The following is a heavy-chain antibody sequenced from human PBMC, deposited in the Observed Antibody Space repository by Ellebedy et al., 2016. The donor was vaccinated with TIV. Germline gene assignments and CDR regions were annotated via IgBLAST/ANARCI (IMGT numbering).Heavy chain of an antibody. V-gene: IGHV4-4*07. Sequence: SETLSLTXTVSGGSISSYYWSWIRQPAGKELEWIGRIFSSGSTNYNPSLKSRVSMSVDTSKNQFSLKLNSVTAADTAIYYCATVAYTTSSIYFQNWGPGTLVTVSS. CDR2: IFSSGST. CDR3: ATVAYTTSSIYFQN. D-gene: IGHD6-6*01. CDR1: GGSISSYY. J-gene: IGHJ1*01.